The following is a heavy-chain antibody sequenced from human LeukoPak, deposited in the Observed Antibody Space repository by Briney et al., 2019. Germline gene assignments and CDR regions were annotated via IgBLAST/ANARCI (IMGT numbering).Heavy chain of an antibody. D-gene: IGHD6-13*01. V-gene: IGHV1-2*02. J-gene: IGHJ4*02. CDR2: INPNSGGT. Sequence: ASVKVSCKASGYTFTGYYMHWVRQAPGQGLEWMGWINPNSGGTNYAQKFQGRVTMTRDTSISTAYMELSRPRSDDTAVYYCAVTTAAGGRADFDYWGQETLVTVSS. CDR1: GYTFTGYY. CDR3: AVTTAAGGRADFDY.